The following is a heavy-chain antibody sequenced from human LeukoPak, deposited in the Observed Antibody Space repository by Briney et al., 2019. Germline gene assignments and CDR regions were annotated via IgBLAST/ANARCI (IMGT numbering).Heavy chain of an antibody. CDR3: AKERRHFYRESTGFYPTGFYVDN. V-gene: IGHV4-4*07. J-gene: IGHJ4*02. CDR1: SDSISGYS. Sequence: PSETLSLTCTVSSDSISGYSWHWIRQPAGKGLEWIGRMDTGGNTNFIPSLKSRPTMSADTSKNQLSLKLTSVTAADTAVYYCAKERRHFYRESTGFYPTGFYVDNWGRGILVTVSS. CDR2: MDTGGNT. D-gene: IGHD3-9*01.